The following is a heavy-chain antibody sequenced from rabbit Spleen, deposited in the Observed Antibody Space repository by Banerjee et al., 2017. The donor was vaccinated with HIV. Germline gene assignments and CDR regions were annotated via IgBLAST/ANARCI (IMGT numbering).Heavy chain of an antibody. CDR1: GFSFTSNYY. V-gene: IGHV1S40*01. J-gene: IGHJ4*01. CDR3: ARYIAYDGYADAFKL. D-gene: IGHD6-1*01. Sequence: QSLEESGGDLVKPGASLTLTCKASGFSFTSNYYMCWVRQAPGKGLEWIGCIDTGSGSTYYASWVNGRFTISKTSSTAVTLQMTSLTAADTATYFCARYIAYDGYADAFKLWGPGTLVTVS. CDR2: IDTGSGST.